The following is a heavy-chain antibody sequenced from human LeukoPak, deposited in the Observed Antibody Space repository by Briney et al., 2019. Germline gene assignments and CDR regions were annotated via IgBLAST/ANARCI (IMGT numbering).Heavy chain of an antibody. CDR1: GFTLSTYN. J-gene: IGHJ4*02. CDR3: ARDRDWNSGFDY. CDR2: ISTSSSYI. D-gene: IGHD1-7*01. V-gene: IGHV3-21*01. Sequence: GGSLRLSCAASGFTLSTYNMKWVRQAPRKGLEWVSSISTSSSYIYYADSVKGRFTISRDNARDSLYLQMNSLRAEDTAVYYCARDRDWNSGFDYWGQGTLVTVSS.